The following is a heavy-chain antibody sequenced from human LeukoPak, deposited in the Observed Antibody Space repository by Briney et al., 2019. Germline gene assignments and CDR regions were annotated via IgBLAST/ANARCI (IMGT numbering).Heavy chain of an antibody. V-gene: IGHV3-30*18. CDR2: ISYDGSNK. J-gene: IGHJ4*02. CDR1: GFSFSSYG. Sequence: GGSLRLSCAASGFSFSSYGMHWVRQAPGKGLEWVAVISYDGSNKHYADSVKGRFTISRDNSKNTLYLQMNSLRAEDTAVYYCAKEIYFGSGSCPDYWGQGTLVTVSS. D-gene: IGHD3-10*01. CDR3: AKEIYFGSGSCPDY.